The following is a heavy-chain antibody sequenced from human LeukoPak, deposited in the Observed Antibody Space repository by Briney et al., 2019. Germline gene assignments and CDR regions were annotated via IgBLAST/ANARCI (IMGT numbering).Heavy chain of an antibody. V-gene: IGHV1-2*06. CDR2: INPNSGGT. J-gene: IGHJ4*02. CDR3: ARVRGRGRELLDDY. CDR1: GYTFTGYY. D-gene: IGHD1-26*01. Sequence: AASVKVSCKASGYTFTGYYMHWVRQAPGQGLEWMGRINPNSGGTNYAQKFQGRVTMTRDTSISTAYMELSRLRSDDTAVYYCARVRGRGRELLDDYWGQGTLVTVSS.